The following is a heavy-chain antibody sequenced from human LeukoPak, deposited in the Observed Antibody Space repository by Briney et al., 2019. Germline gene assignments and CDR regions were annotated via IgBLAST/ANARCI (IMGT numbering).Heavy chain of an antibody. J-gene: IGHJ4*02. Sequence: SVKVSCKASGGTFSSYAISWVRQDPGQGLEWMGGIIPIFGTANYAQKFQGRVTITADESTSTAYMELSSLRSEDTAVYYCASTTTIAVAGNFDYWGQGTLVTVSS. CDR3: ASTTTIAVAGNFDY. CDR2: IIPIFGTA. CDR1: GGTFSSYA. V-gene: IGHV1-69*13. D-gene: IGHD6-19*01.